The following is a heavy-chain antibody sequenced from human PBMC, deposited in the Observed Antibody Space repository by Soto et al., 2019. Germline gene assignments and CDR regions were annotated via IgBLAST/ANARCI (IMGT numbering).Heavy chain of an antibody. D-gene: IGHD3-9*01. CDR1: GGSIISGDYY. Sequence: SETLSLTCTVSGGSIISGDYYWIWIRQPPGKGLEWIGYIYYSGSTYYNPSLKSRVTISVDTSKNQFSLKLSSVTAADTAVYYCARELRYFEGFDPWGQGTLVTVSS. J-gene: IGHJ5*02. CDR2: IYYSGST. CDR3: ARELRYFEGFDP. V-gene: IGHV4-30-4*01.